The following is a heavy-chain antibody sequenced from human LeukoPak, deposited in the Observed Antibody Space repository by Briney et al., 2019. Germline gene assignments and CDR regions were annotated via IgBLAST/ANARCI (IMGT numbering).Heavy chain of an antibody. J-gene: IGHJ4*02. D-gene: IGHD1-1*01. CDR3: ARSVRYNWNDALGY. V-gene: IGHV1-18*01. CDR2: ISAYNGNT. Sequence: ASVKVSCKASGYTFTSYGISWVRQAPGQGLEWMGWISAYNGNTNYAQKLQGGVTMTTDTSTSTAYMELRSLRSDDTAVYYCARSVRYNWNDALGYWGQGTLVTVSS. CDR1: GYTFTSYG.